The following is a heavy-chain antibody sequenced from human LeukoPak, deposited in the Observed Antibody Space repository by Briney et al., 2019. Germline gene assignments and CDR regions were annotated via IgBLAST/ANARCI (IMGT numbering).Heavy chain of an antibody. CDR1: GGSISSYY. CDR3: ARVDDSSGDY. J-gene: IGHJ4*02. Sequence: PSETLSLTCTVSGGSISSYYWSWIRQPPGKGLEWIGYIYYSGSTNYNPSLKSRVTISVDTSKNQFSLKLSSVTAADTAMYYCARVDDSSGDYWGQGTLVTVSS. D-gene: IGHD3-22*01. V-gene: IGHV4-59*01. CDR2: IYYSGST.